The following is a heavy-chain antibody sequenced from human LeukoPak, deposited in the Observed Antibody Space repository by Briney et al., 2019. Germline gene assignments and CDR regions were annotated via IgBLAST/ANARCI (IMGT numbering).Heavy chain of an antibody. J-gene: IGHJ4*02. Sequence: GGSLRLSCAASGFTFSSYDMHWVRQATGKGLEWVSAIGTAGDTYYPGSVKGRFTTSRENAKNSLYLQMNSLRAGDTAVYYCARAEQWLGSFDYWGQGTLVTVSS. CDR3: ARAEQWLGSFDY. CDR1: GFTFSSYD. V-gene: IGHV3-13*01. D-gene: IGHD6-19*01. CDR2: IGTAGDT.